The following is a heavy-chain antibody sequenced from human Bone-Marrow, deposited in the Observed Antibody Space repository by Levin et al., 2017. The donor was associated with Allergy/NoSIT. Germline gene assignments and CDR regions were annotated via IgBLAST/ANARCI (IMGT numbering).Heavy chain of an antibody. J-gene: IGHJ3*01. CDR1: GFTFSNNA. CDR2: ISGSDDAT. D-gene: IGHD3-16*01. V-gene: IGHV3-23*01. CDR3: VESKYNYVLGGAFDF. Sequence: PGGSLRLSCVVSGFTFSNNAMSWVRQAPGKGLEWVSSISGSDDATYYADSVKGRFTISRDNSKRTLYLQMNSLRAEDTAVYYCVESKYNYVLGGAFDFWGQGTLVSVSS.